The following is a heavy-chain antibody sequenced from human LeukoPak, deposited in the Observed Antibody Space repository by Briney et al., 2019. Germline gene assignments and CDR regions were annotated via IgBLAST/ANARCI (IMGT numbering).Heavy chain of an antibody. CDR3: ARDGRTSGGYDYRGCFDY. CDR2: INPNSGGT. V-gene: IGHV1-2*02. J-gene: IGHJ4*02. CDR1: GHTFTGYY. Sequence: ASVKVSCKASGHTFTGYYMHWVRQAPGQGLEWMGWINPNSGGTNYAQKFQGRVTMTRDTSISTAYMELSRLRSDDTAVYYCARDGRTSGGYDYRGCFDYWGQGTLVTVSS. D-gene: IGHD5-12*01.